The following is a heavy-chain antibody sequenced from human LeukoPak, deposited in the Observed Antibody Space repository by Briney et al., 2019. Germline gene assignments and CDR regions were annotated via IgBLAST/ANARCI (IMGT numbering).Heavy chain of an antibody. V-gene: IGHV4-59*01. CDR2: IYYSGST. CDR3: ARVNGGSSTPAGFDY. CDR1: GGSISSYY. J-gene: IGHJ4*02. D-gene: IGHD4-23*01. Sequence: NASETLSLTCTVSGGSISSYYWSWIRQPPGKGLEWIGYIYYSGSTNYNPSLKSRVTISVDTSKNQFSLKLSSVTAADTAVYYCARVNGGSSTPAGFDYWGQGTLVTVSS.